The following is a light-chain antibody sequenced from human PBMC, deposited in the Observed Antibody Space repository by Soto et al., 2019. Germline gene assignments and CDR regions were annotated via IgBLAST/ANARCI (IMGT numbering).Light chain of an antibody. CDR1: QSVSSSY. V-gene: IGKV3-20*01. CDR2: DAS. Sequence: EIVLTQSPGTLSLSPGERATLSCRASQSVSSSYLAWYQQKPGQAPRLLIYDASSRATGIQDRFSGSGSGTDFTLTISRLEPEDFAVYYCQQYGSSPLTFGPGTKVDIK. J-gene: IGKJ3*01. CDR3: QQYGSSPLT.